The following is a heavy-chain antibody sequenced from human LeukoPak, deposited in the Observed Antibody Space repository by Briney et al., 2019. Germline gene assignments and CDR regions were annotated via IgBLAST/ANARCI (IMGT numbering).Heavy chain of an antibody. CDR2: INPNTGGT. V-gene: IGHV1-2*06. CDR1: GYTFTGNY. Sequence: EASVKVSCKTSGYTFTGNYMHWVRQAPGQGLEWMGRINPNTGGTNYAQKFQGRVTVTRDTSISTVYMELSRLRSDDTAVYYCATYAAVGMSNWFDPWGQGTLVTVSS. J-gene: IGHJ5*02. CDR3: ATYAAVGMSNWFDP. D-gene: IGHD6-13*01.